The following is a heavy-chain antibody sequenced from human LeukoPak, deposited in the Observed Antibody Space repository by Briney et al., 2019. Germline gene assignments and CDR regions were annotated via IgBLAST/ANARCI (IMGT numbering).Heavy chain of an antibody. CDR2: INGDGSAI. V-gene: IGHV3-74*01. J-gene: IGHJ4*02. CDR3: ARDRGPAVMDY. CDR1: GFTFSSNW. D-gene: IGHD2-2*03. Sequence: GGSLRLSCAASGFTFSSNWMHWVRQAPGKGLVWVSRINGDGSAINYADSVKGRFTISRDNAKNTLYLQMNSLRAEDTAVYYCARDRGPAVMDYWGQGTLVTVSS.